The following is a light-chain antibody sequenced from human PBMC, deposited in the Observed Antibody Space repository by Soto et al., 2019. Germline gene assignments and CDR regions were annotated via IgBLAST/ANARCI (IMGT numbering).Light chain of an antibody. CDR1: NSNLGAGYD. V-gene: IGLV1-40*01. J-gene: IGLJ3*02. Sequence: QAVLTQPPSVSGAPGQRVTISCTGNNSNLGAGYDVHWYQQLPGAAPKLVIFGNRNRPSGVPERFSGSKSGTSASLAITRLQAEDEADYYCQAYAYSMTAFVFGGGTKLTVL. CDR3: QAYAYSMTAFV. CDR2: GNR.